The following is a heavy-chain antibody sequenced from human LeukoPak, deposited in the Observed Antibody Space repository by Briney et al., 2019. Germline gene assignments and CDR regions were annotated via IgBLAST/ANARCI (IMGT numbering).Heavy chain of an antibody. CDR3: AKGVTMIVVVIHDVDAFDI. CDR2: ISGSGGST. V-gene: IGHV3-23*01. Sequence: GGSLRLSCAASGFTFSSYAMSWVRQAPGKGLEWVSAISGSGGSTYYADSVKGRFTISRDNSKNTLYLQMNSLRAEDTAVYYCAKGVTMIVVVIHDVDAFDIWGQGTMVTVSS. J-gene: IGHJ3*02. D-gene: IGHD3-22*01. CDR1: GFTFSSYA.